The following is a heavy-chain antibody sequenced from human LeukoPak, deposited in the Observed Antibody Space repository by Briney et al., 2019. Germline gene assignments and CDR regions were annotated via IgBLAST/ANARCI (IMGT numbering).Heavy chain of an antibody. V-gene: IGHV4-61*02. CDR1: GGSISSSSYY. J-gene: IGHJ4*02. CDR3: ARMGLVRGVIEY. D-gene: IGHD3-10*01. CDR2: IYSSAST. Sequence: SQTLSLTCTVSGGSISSSSYYWSWIRQPAGKGLEWIGRIYSSASTNYNPSLKSRVTISVDTSKNQFSLKLSSVTAADTAVYYCARMGLVRGVIEYWGQGTLVTVSS.